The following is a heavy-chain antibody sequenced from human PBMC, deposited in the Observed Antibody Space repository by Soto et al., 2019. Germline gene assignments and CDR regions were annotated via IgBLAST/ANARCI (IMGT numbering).Heavy chain of an antibody. CDR2: ILSDGSNK. J-gene: IGHJ4*02. Sequence: QVQLVESGGGVVQPGRSLRLSCAVSGFTLSSHAMHWVRQAPGKGLEWVALILSDGSNKYYADSVKGRFTTSRDNSKNTMYLQMNSLSVEDTAVYYCARDDEGGSDCDLGYWGQEDLVTVSS. CDR1: GFTLSSHA. D-gene: IGHD1-26*01. CDR3: ARDDEGGSDCDLGY. V-gene: IGHV3-30-3*01.